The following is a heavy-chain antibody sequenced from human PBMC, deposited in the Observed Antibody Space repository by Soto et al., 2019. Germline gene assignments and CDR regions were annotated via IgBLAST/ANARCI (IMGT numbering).Heavy chain of an antibody. V-gene: IGHV4-30-2*01. D-gene: IGHD3-9*01. CDR3: ARVRIRYYDILTGYSKGYYYYGMDV. CDR2: IYHSGST. CDR1: GGSISSGGYS. J-gene: IGHJ6*02. Sequence: LSLTCAVSGGSISSGGYSWSWIRQPPGKGLEWIGYIYHSGSTYYNPSLKSRVTISVDRSKNQFSLKLSSVTAADTAVYYCARVRIRYYDILTGYSKGYYYYGMDVWGQGTTVTVSS.